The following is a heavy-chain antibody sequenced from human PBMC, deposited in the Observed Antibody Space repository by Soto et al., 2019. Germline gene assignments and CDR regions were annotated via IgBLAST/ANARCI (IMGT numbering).Heavy chain of an antibody. CDR2: ITWNSGGT. D-gene: IGHD6-13*01. CDR3: AKDSSANYAGTPGRGMDV. CDR1: GIIFDGYA. V-gene: IGHV3-9*01. J-gene: IGHJ6*01. Sequence: LRLSCAASGIIFDGYAMHWVRQPPLKGLEWVAGITWNSGGTDYADSVKCRFTISRDNAKNSLFLQMDSLRGEDTALYYCAKDSSANYAGTPGRGMDVWGQGSTVTVAS.